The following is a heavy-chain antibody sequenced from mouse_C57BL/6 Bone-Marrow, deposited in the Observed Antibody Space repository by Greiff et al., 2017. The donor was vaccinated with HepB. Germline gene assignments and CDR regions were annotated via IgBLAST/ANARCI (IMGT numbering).Heavy chain of an antibody. CDR2: ISSGGDYI. CDR1: GFTFSSYA. J-gene: IGHJ4*01. Sequence: DVQLVESGEGLVKPGGSLKLSCAASGFTFSSYAMSWVRQTPEKRLEWVAYISSGGDYIYYADTVKGRFTISRDNARNTLYLQMSSLKSEDTAMYYCTRDPYYYGSSYCAMDYWGQGTSVTVSS. V-gene: IGHV5-9-1*02. D-gene: IGHD1-1*01. CDR3: TRDPYYYGSSYCAMDY.